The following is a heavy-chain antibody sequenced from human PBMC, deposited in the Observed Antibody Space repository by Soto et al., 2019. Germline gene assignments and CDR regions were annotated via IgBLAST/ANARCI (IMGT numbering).Heavy chain of an antibody. V-gene: IGHV3-23*01. CDR3: AKVHIAVAAYFDY. CDR2: ISGRGGST. Sequence: GGSLRLSCAASGFTFSSYAMNWVRQAPGKGLEWVSGISGRGGSTYYADSVQGRFTISRDNSKNTLYLQMNSLRAEDTAIYYCAKVHIAVAAYFDYWGQGTQVTVSS. D-gene: IGHD6-19*01. CDR1: GFTFSSYA. J-gene: IGHJ4*02.